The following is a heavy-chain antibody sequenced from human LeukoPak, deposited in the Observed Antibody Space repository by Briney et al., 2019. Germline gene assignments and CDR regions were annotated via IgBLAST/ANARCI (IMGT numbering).Heavy chain of an antibody. J-gene: IGHJ6*03. CDR2: IYYSGST. CDR3: ASSPQPKCSYGYYYYYYYYMDV. V-gene: IGHV4-39*01. Sequence: SETLSLTCTVSGGSISSSSYYWGWIRQPPGKGLEWIGSIYYSGSTYYNPSLKSRVTISVDTSKNQFSLKLSSVTAADTAVYYCASSPQPKCSYGYYYYYYYYMDVWGKGTTVTISS. D-gene: IGHD5-18*01. CDR1: GGSISSSSYY.